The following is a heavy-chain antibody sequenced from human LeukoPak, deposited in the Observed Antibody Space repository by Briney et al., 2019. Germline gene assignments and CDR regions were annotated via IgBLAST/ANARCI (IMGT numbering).Heavy chain of an antibody. V-gene: IGHV1-2*02. Sequence: ASVKVSCKASGYSFTGNYMHWVRQAPGQGLEWMGWINPNSGGTNYAQKFQGRVTMTRDTSISTAYMELSRLRSDDTAVYYCARDCSSTSCRDAFDIWGQGTMVTVSS. CDR1: GYSFTGNY. D-gene: IGHD2-2*01. CDR3: ARDCSSTSCRDAFDI. CDR2: INPNSGGT. J-gene: IGHJ3*02.